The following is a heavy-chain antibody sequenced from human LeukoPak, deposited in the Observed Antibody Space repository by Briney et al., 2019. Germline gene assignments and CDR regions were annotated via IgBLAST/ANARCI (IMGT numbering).Heavy chain of an antibody. V-gene: IGHV1-2*02. CDR3: ARDSGSSSWEFDF. J-gene: IGHJ4*02. CDR1: GYTFTGYY. Sequence: ASVKVSCKASGYTFTGYYMHWVRQAPGQGLEWMGWINPNSGGTNYAQKFQGRVTMARDTSISTVYMDLTRLTSDDTAVYYCARDSGSSSWEFDFWGQGTLVTVSS. D-gene: IGHD6-13*01. CDR2: INPNSGGT.